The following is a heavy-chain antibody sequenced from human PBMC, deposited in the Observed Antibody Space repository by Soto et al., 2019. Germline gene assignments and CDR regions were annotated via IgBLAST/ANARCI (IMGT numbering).Heavy chain of an antibody. CDR1: GGTIGSPDW. J-gene: IGHJ5*02. V-gene: IGHV4-4*02. CDR2: IFQSGST. Sequence: PSETLSLTYGVSGGTIGSPDWWTWVRQPPGKGLEWIGEIFQSGSTNYTPSLESRVTISVDKSKNQFSLTLTSVTAADTAVYFCARGRGRYSSGWSWFDPWGQGILVTVSS. D-gene: IGHD6-19*01. CDR3: ARGRGRYSSGWSWFDP.